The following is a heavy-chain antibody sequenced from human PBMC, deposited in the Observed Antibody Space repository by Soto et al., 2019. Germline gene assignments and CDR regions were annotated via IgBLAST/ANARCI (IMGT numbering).Heavy chain of an antibody. V-gene: IGHV4-34*01. CDR3: ARAVAGTLDY. CDR2: INHSGST. CDR1: GGSFSGYY. Sequence: QVQLQQWGAGVLKPSETLSLTCAVYGGSFSGYYWSWIRQPPGKGLEWIGEINHSGSTNYNPSLKSRVTISVDTSKNQFSLKLCSVTAADRAVYYCARAVAGTLDYWGQGTLVTVSS. D-gene: IGHD6-19*01. J-gene: IGHJ4*02.